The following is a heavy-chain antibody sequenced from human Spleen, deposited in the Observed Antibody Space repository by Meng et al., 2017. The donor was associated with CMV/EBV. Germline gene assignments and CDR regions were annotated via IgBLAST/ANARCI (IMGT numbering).Heavy chain of an antibody. CDR2: INHSGST. D-gene: IGHD5-12*01. CDR3: ARGSWVYSDDDETTGLDY. V-gene: IGHV4-34*01. J-gene: IGHJ4*02. Sequence: GSFSGHYWSLLREPPGKGLEWIGEINHSGSTNYSPSLKSRLTISVDASNNQFSLTLTSVTAADTAVYYCARGSWVYSDDDETTGLDYWGPGTLVTVSS. CDR1: GSFSGHY.